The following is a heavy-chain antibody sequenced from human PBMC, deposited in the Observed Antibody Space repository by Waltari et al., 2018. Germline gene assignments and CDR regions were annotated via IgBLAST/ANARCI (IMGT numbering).Heavy chain of an antibody. D-gene: IGHD5-18*01. CDR3: ARKGGRGYTYGPFYFDS. J-gene: IGHJ4*02. CDR1: GFTFSDYW. V-gene: IGHV3-74*01. Sequence: EVQLLEAGGDLVQPGGSLRLPCAASGFTFSDYWMHRVRQAPGKGLVWVARINGDGYGITYSDSVQGRFTISRDNTKNTVYLQLNSLRADDTAVYYCARKGGRGYTYGPFYFDSWGRGTLVTVSS. CDR2: INGDGYGI.